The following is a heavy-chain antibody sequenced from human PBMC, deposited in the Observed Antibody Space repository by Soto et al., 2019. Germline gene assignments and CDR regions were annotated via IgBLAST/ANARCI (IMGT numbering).Heavy chain of an antibody. CDR1: GFTLSSYA. Sequence: GGSLRLSCAASGFTLSSYAMSWVRQAPGKGLEWVSAISGSGGSTYYADSVKGRFTISRDNSKNTLYLQMNSLRAEDTAVYYCAKDPMDTAMSHYMDVWGKGTTVTVSS. CDR3: AKDPMDTAMSHYMDV. CDR2: ISGSGGST. J-gene: IGHJ6*03. D-gene: IGHD5-18*01. V-gene: IGHV3-23*01.